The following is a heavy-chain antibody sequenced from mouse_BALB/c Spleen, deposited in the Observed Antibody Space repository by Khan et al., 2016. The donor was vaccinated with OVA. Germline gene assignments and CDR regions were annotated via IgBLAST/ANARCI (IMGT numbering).Heavy chain of an antibody. V-gene: IGHV1-77*01. D-gene: IGHD3-1*01. Sequence: QVQLQQSGAELARPGASVKLSCKASGYTFSDYYINWVKQRMGQGLEWIGEIYPGRGNTYYNEKFKGKATLTADKSSSTAYMQFSSLTSEDSAVYFRARSGMGSFLYWGQGTLVTVS. CDR3: ARSGMGSFLY. CDR1: GYTFSDYY. CDR2: IYPGRGNT. J-gene: IGHJ3*01.